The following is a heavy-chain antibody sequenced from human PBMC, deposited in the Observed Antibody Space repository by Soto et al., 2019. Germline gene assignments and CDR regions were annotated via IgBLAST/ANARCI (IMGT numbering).Heavy chain of an antibody. D-gene: IGHD4-17*01. CDR2: MAYDESVK. J-gene: IGHJ6*02. CDR1: GFTFSRYG. Sequence: QDQLVESGGGVVQPGRSLRLSCAASGFTFSRYGMHWVRQAPGKGLEWVAVMAYDESVKSYRDSVKGRFTISRDNSKKTLYLQKDSLRVGDTAVYYCVKHFGVNSGDYYGMDVWGQGTTFTVSS. V-gene: IGHV3-30*18. CDR3: VKHFGVNSGDYYGMDV.